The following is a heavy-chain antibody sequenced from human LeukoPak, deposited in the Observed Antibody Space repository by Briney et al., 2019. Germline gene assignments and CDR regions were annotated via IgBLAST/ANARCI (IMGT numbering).Heavy chain of an antibody. D-gene: IGHD6-19*01. CDR2: ITGSGGST. CDR1: GFTFSSYV. J-gene: IGHJ4*02. V-gene: IGHV3-23*01. Sequence: HPGGSLRLSCAASGFTFSSYVMSWVRQAPGKGPEWVSIITGSGGSTYYADSVKGRFTISRDNSKNTLFLQMNSLRAEDTAVYYCAKFGSDWYYFDYWGQGTLVTVSS. CDR3: AKFGSDWYYFDY.